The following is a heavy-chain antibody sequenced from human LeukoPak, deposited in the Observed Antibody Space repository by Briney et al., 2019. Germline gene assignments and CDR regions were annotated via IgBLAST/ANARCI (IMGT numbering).Heavy chain of an antibody. V-gene: IGHV3-66*01. Sequence: TGGSLRLSCAASGFAVSSYYMNWVRQAPGKGLEWVSVLYSGGNTYYADSVKGRFTISRDNSKNTLHLQMDSLRDEDTAVYYCASATGNYQFFDYWGQGTLVTVFS. CDR1: GFAVSSYY. D-gene: IGHD1-7*01. CDR2: LYSGGNT. CDR3: ASATGNYQFFDY. J-gene: IGHJ4*02.